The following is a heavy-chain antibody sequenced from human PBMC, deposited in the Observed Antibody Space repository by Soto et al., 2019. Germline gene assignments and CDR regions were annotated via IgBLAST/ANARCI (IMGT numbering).Heavy chain of an antibody. CDR2: IIPIFGTA. CDR1: GGTFSSYA. D-gene: IGHD3-3*01. CDR3: ARSVNYDFWSGYYPLGY. J-gene: IGHJ4*02. Sequence: VKVSCTASGGTFSSYAISWVRQAPGQGLEWMGGIIPIFGTANYAQKFQGRVTITADKSTSTAYMELSSLRSEDTAVYYCARSVNYDFWSGYYPLGYWGQGTLVTVSS. V-gene: IGHV1-69*06.